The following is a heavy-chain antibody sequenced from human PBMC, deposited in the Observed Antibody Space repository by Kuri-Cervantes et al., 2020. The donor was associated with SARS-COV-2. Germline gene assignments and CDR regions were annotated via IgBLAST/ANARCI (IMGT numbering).Heavy chain of an antibody. CDR2: INHSGST. Sequence: SETLSLTCAVYGGSFSGYCWSWIRQPPGKGLEWIGEINHSGSTNYNPSLKSRVTISVDTSKNQFSLKLSSVTAADTAVYYCASIVVVPAASGYYYYYGMDVWGQGTTVTVSS. D-gene: IGHD2-2*01. J-gene: IGHJ6*02. V-gene: IGHV4-34*01. CDR3: ASIVVVPAASGYYYYYGMDV. CDR1: GGSFSGYC.